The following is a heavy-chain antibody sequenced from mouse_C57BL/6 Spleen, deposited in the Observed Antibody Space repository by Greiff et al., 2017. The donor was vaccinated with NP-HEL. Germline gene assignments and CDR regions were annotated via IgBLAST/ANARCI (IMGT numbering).Heavy chain of an antibody. J-gene: IGHJ4*01. CDR2: FYPGSGSI. CDR3: ARHEGGYYDYDHYYAMDY. CDR1: GYTFTEYT. V-gene: IGHV1-62-2*01. D-gene: IGHD2-4*01. Sequence: QVQLKESGAELVKPGASVKLSCKASGYTFTEYTIHWVKQRSGQGLEWIGWFYPGSGSIKYNEKFKDKATLTADKSSSTVYMERSRLTSEDSEVYFCARHEGGYYDYDHYYAMDYWGQGTSVTVSS.